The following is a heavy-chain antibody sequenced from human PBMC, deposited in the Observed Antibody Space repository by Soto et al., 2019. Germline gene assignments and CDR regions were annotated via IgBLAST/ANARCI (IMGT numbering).Heavy chain of an antibody. J-gene: IGHJ4*01. CDR3: TRALVPWGSIGGGDY. CDR1: GFTFSSYG. Sequence: QVQLVESGGGVVQPGRSLRLSCAASGFTFSSYGMHWVRQAPGKGLEWVAVIWYDGSNKYYADSVKGRFTISRDNSKNTLYLQMNSLRAEDTAVYYCTRALVPWGSIGGGDYWGHGTLVTVSS. D-gene: IGHD7-27*01. CDR2: IWYDGSNK. V-gene: IGHV3-33*01.